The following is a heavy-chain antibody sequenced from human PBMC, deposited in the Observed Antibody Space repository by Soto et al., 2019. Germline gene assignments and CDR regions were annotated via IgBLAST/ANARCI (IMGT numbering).Heavy chain of an antibody. CDR1: GFTFNNYA. CDR2: ITGSGGDT. D-gene: IGHD6-25*01. Sequence: GGSLRLSCAASGFTFNNYAMSWVRQAPGKGLEWVSAITGSGGDTYHADSVKGRFTISRDNSKNTLYLQMNTLRAEDTAVYYRAKGSASGSPYYFDYWGHGTLVTVSS. J-gene: IGHJ4*01. CDR3: AKGSASGSPYYFDY. V-gene: IGHV3-23*01.